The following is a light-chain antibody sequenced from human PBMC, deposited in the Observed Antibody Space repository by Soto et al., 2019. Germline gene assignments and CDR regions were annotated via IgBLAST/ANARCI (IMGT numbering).Light chain of an antibody. V-gene: IGKV1-12*01. J-gene: IGKJ4*01. CDR2: ATS. Sequence: DIQMTQSPSSVSASVGDRVIITCRASPDIASWLAWYQQKPGKAPNLLVYATSRLRSGVPSRFSGSRSGPDFILTINSLQPDDFATYDCQQAANFPLTFGGGTKVEIK. CDR1: PDIASW. CDR3: QQAANFPLT.